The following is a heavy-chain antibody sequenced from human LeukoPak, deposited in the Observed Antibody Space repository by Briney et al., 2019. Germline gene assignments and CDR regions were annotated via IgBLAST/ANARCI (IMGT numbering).Heavy chain of an antibody. Sequence: SSQTLSLTCTVSGGSISSGSYYWSWIRQPAGKGLEWIGRIYTSGSTNYNPSLKSRVTISVDTSKNQFSLKLSSVTAADTAVYYCARDLCSSWYCIYKYNWFDPWGQGTLVTVSS. CDR3: ARDLCSSWYCIYKYNWFDP. V-gene: IGHV4-61*02. J-gene: IGHJ5*02. D-gene: IGHD6-13*01. CDR1: GGSISSGSYY. CDR2: IYTSGST.